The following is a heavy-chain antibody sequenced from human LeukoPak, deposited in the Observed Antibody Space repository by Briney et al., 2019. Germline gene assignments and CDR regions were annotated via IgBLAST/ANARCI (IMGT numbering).Heavy chain of an antibody. CDR1: GYTFTSYA. V-gene: IGHV1-3*01. J-gene: IGHJ6*02. CDR3: ARCAYYYYGMDV. Sequence: GASVKVSCKASGYTFTSYAIHWVRQAPGQRLEWMGWISAGNGNTKYSQNFQGRVTFISNTSATTAFMELSSLRSEDAAVYYCARCAYYYYGMDVWGQGTTVTVSS. CDR2: ISAGNGNT.